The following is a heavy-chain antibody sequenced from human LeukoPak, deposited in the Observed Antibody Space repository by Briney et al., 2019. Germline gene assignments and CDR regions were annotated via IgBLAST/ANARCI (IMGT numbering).Heavy chain of an antibody. D-gene: IGHD1-26*01. CDR1: GGTFSSYA. CDR3: ARGGARVGATFDY. J-gene: IGHJ4*02. V-gene: IGHV1-2*02. Sequence: ASVKVSCKASGGTFSSYAISWVRQAPGQGLEWMGWINPNSGGTNYAQKFQGRVTMTRDTSISTAYMELSRLRSDDTAVYYCARGGARVGATFDYWGQGTLVTVSS. CDR2: INPNSGGT.